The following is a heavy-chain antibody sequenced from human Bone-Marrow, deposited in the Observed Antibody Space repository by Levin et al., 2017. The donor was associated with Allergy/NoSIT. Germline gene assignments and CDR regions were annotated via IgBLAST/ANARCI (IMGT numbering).Heavy chain of an antibody. CDR1: GGSISSYY. CDR3: ARETPSSIVGATDYFDY. J-gene: IGHJ4*02. V-gene: IGHV4-59*01. D-gene: IGHD1-26*01. Sequence: SETLSLTCTVSGGSISSYYWSWIRQPPGKGLEWIGYIYYSGSTNYNPSLKSRVTISVDTSKNQFSLKLSSVTAADTAVYYCARETPSSIVGATDYFDYWGQGTLVTVSS. CDR2: IYYSGST.